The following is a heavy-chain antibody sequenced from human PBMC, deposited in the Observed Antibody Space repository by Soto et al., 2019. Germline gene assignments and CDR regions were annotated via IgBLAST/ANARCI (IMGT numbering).Heavy chain of an antibody. V-gene: IGHV5-51*01. Sequence: GESLKISCEGSGYDFTTHWVAWVRQTAGKGLEWVGIIYPGDSDTRYSPSFEGRVIIAVDMASWTAYLEWGSLEASDTAMYYCATGTTISTLKAYYFEYLGQGTLVTFSS. D-gene: IGHD4-4*01. CDR3: ATGTTISTLKAYYFEY. J-gene: IGHJ4*02. CDR1: GYDFTTHW. CDR2: IYPGDSDT.